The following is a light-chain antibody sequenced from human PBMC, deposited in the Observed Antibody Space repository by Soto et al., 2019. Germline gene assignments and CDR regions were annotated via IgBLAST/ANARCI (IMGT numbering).Light chain of an antibody. CDR3: CSYTSTHTRV. Sequence: QSVLTQPASVSGSPGQSITISCTGTSSDVGGYNYVSWYQQHPGKAPKLMIYEVSNRPSGVSNRFSGSKSGNTASLTISGLQNEDEADYFCCSYTSTHTRVFGTGTKVTVL. V-gene: IGLV2-14*01. J-gene: IGLJ1*01. CDR2: EVS. CDR1: SSDVGGYNY.